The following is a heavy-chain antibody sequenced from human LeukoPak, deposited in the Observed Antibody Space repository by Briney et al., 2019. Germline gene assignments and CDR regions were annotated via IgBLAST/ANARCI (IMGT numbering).Heavy chain of an antibody. CDR2: IYSGGTT. J-gene: IGHJ4*02. V-gene: IGHV3-53*01. CDR1: GFPVRSRY. Sequence: GGSLRLSCEVSGFPVRSRYMTWLRQPPGKGLECVAVIYSGGTTYHIDSVKGRFTISRDISKSTMYLEMNNLRVEDTAIYYCASLEGGPSDGRWGQGTLVTVSS. D-gene: IGHD3-3*01. CDR3: ASLEGGPSDGR.